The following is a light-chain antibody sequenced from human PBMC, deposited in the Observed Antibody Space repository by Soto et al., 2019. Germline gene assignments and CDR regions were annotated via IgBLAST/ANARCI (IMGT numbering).Light chain of an antibody. CDR3: QQRSNWLT. CDR1: QNIRTY. Sequence: DIQMTQSPYSLSASLGDSVTITCRASQNIRTYLNWYQQKPGRAPKLLIHSASALPSGVPSRFSGSGSGTEFTLTMSGLQPEDFAVYYCQQRSNWLTFGGGTKVEIK. CDR2: SAS. J-gene: IGKJ4*01. V-gene: IGKV1-39*01.